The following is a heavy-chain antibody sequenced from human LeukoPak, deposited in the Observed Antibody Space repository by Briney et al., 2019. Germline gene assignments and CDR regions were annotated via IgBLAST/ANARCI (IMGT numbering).Heavy chain of an antibody. Sequence: RPGGSLRLSCAASGFTFDDYGMNWVRHAPGKGLEWVSGINWNGGSTGYADSVKGRFTISRDNAKNSLYLQMNSLRAEDTALYYCARVYELREEDYYYYYMDVWGKGTTVTVSS. J-gene: IGHJ6*03. CDR1: GFTFDDYG. V-gene: IGHV3-20*04. D-gene: IGHD5/OR15-5a*01. CDR2: INWNGGST. CDR3: ARVYELREEDYYYYYMDV.